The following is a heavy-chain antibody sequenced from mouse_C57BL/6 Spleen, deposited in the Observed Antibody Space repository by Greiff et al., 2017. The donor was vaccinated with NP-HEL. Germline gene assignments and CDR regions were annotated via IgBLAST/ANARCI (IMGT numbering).Heavy chain of an antibody. CDR1: GYTFTSYW. CDR3: ARYGDGYYRGYAMDY. Sequence: QVQLQQPGAELVKPGASVKMSCKASGYTFTSYWITWVKQRPGQGLEWIGDIYPGSGSTNYNEKFKSKATLTVDTSSSTAYMQLSSLTSEDSAVYYCARYGDGYYRGYAMDYWGQGTSVTVSS. D-gene: IGHD2-3*01. J-gene: IGHJ4*01. CDR2: IYPGSGST. V-gene: IGHV1-55*01.